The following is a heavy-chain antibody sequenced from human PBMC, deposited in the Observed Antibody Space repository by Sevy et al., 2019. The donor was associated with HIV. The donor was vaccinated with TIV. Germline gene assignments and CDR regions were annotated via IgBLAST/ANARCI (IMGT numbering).Heavy chain of an antibody. CDR3: VRDNGAAAGDY. Sequence: GGSLRLSCAGSGVAPSGFIFRSYEMNWVRQAPGKGLEWVAFVTHTDTTKYYADSVKGRFTISRNNARNLLFLQMNNLRAEDTAIYYCVRDNGAAAGDYWAQGTLVTVSS. CDR2: VTHTDTTK. CDR1: GVAPSGFIFRSYE. D-gene: IGHD6-13*01. J-gene: IGHJ4*02. V-gene: IGHV3-48*03.